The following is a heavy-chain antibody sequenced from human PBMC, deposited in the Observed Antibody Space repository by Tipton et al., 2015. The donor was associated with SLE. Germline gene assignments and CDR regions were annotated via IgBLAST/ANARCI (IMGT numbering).Heavy chain of an antibody. CDR3: ATDLWAEGEYFDS. J-gene: IGHJ4*02. Sequence: TLSLTCPVSGGSVTSADYNWNWIRQPAGKGLEWIGRIHSIGGTDYNASLKTRLTISMDTSKNQLSLKLTSVTAADTAVYYCATDLWAEGEYFDSWGQGTLVTVSS. CDR1: GGSVTSADYN. V-gene: IGHV4-61*02. D-gene: IGHD1-14*01. CDR2: IHSIGGT.